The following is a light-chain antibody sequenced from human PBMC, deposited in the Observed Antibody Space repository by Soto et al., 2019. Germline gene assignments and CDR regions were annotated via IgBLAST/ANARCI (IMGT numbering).Light chain of an antibody. CDR1: QSVNGNS. CDR2: DTS. V-gene: IGKV3-20*01. J-gene: IGKJ2*01. CDR3: QQYCSSPDT. Sequence: EIVLTQSPGTLSLSPGEGATLSCRASQSVNGNSLAWYQQKPGQAPRLLIYDTSSRATGIPDRFSGSGSGTDFTLTINRLEPEDFAVYYCQQYCSSPDTFGQGTKLEIK.